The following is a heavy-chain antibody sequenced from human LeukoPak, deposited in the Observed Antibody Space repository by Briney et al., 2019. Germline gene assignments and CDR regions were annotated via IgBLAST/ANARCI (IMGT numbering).Heavy chain of an antibody. CDR1: GFTFNSYW. V-gene: IGHV3-74*01. CDR2: IYEDGKNI. Sequence: GGSLRLSCAASGFTFNSYWMHWVRQAPGKGLVWVSRIYEDGKNIDYADSVKGRFATSRDNPKDTLYLQMSSLKDEDTAVYYCVSDLCGGDDQWGRGTLVTVSS. D-gene: IGHD3-3*01. J-gene: IGHJ5*02. CDR3: VSDLCGGDDQ.